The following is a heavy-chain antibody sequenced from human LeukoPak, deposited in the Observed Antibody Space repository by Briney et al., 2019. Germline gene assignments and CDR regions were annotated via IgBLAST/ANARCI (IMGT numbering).Heavy chain of an antibody. Sequence: SETLSLTRTVSGGSISSSHYYWSWIRQPAGKGLEWIGRIYTSGSTNYNPSLKSRVTISVDTSKNQFSLKLSSVTAADTAVYYCARVYLYYYYMDVWGKGTTVTVSS. V-gene: IGHV4-61*02. CDR2: IYTSGST. CDR3: ARVYLYYYYMDV. CDR1: GGSISSSHYY. J-gene: IGHJ6*03.